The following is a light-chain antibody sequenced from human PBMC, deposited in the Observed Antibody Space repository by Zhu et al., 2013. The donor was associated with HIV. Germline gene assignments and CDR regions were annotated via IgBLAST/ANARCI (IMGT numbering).Light chain of an antibody. CDR3: MQALQTPIT. V-gene: IGKV2-28*01. CDR2: LGS. J-gene: IGKJ5*01. Sequence: DIVMTQSPLSLPVTPGEPASIPCRSSQSLRHSNGYDYLDWYLQKPGQSPHLLIYLGSNRASGVPDRFSGSGSGTDFTLKISRVEAEDVGIYYCMQALQTPITFGQGTRLEIK. CDR1: QSLRHSNGYDY.